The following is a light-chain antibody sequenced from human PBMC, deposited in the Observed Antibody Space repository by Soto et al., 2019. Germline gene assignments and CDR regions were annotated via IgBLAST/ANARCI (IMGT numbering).Light chain of an antibody. CDR2: GAS. J-gene: IGKJ2*01. CDR1: QSVSSSY. Sequence: EIVLTQSPGTLSLSPGERATLSCRASQSVSSSYLAWYQQKPGQAPRLLIYGASSRATGIPDRFSGSGSGTDFTRTISRLEPEDGAVYYCHQYGSSPYTWGQGTKLEIK. V-gene: IGKV3-20*01. CDR3: HQYGSSPYT.